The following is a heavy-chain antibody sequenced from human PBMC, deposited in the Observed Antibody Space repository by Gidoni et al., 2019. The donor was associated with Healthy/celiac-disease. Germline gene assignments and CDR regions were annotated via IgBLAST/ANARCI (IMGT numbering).Heavy chain of an antibody. D-gene: IGHD6-13*01. J-gene: IGHJ4*02. CDR2: IYYSGST. Sequence: QVQLQESGPGLVKPSETLSLTCTVSGGSISSYYWSWIRQPPGKGLEWIGYIYYSGSTNYNPSLKSRVTISVDTSKNQFSLKLSSVTAADTAVYYCARDSAAAISPYYFDYWGQGTLVTVSS. V-gene: IGHV4-59*01. CDR1: GGSISSYY. CDR3: ARDSAAAISPYYFDY.